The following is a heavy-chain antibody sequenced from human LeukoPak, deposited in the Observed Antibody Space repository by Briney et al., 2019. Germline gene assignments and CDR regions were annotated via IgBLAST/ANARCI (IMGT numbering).Heavy chain of an antibody. J-gene: IGHJ4*02. Sequence: GSLRLSCAASGFTVSSNYMSWVRQAPGKGLEWVSVIYSGGSTYYVDSVKGRFTISRDNSKNTLYLQMNSLRAEDTAVYYCARAQSGYDFVGYFDYWGQGTLVTVS. V-gene: IGHV3-66*01. D-gene: IGHD5-12*01. CDR1: GFTVSSNY. CDR3: ARAQSGYDFVGYFDY. CDR2: IYSGGST.